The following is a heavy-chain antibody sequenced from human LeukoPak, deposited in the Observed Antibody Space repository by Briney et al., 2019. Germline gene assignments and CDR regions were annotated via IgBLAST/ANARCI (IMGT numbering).Heavy chain of an antibody. Sequence: GGSLRLSCAPSGFTFSSYSMNWVRQAPGKGLEWVSSISSSSRYIYYADSVKGRFTISRDNAKNSLYLQMNSLRAEDTAVYYCARDLGVRGVIDWFDPWGQGTLVTVSS. D-gene: IGHD3-10*01. CDR1: GFTFSSYS. J-gene: IGHJ5*02. CDR2: ISSSSRYI. CDR3: ARDLGVRGVIDWFDP. V-gene: IGHV3-21*01.